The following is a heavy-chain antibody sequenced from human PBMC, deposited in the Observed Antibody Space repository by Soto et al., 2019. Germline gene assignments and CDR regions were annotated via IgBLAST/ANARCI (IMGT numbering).Heavy chain of an antibody. CDR1: GASITGTXY. V-gene: IGHV4-4*07. D-gene: IGHD2-8*02. Sequence: SXTXTVSGASITGTXYWSWIRHPAGKGLEWIGRLSLSGTTNYNPSLRSRVTMSADVSKNQFYLRLTSVTAADTALYYCARGMTPPGAPAWYYFDSWGQGTLVTVSS. J-gene: IGHJ4*02. CDR3: ARGMTPPGAPAWYYFDS. CDR2: LSLSGTT.